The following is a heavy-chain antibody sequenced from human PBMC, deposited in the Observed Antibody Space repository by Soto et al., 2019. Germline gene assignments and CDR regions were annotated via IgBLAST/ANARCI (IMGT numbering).Heavy chain of an antibody. J-gene: IGHJ3*02. D-gene: IGHD3-10*01. V-gene: IGHV4-59*08. CDR3: ARRYGLSAFDI. CDR2: IYYSGST. Sequence: QVQLQESGLGLVKPSETLSLTCNVSGGSISSYYWSWIRQPPGKGLEWIGDIYYSGSTNYNPSLKSRVTISVDTSKNQFSLKLSSVTAADTAVYFCARRYGLSAFDIWGPGTMVTVSS. CDR1: GGSISSYY.